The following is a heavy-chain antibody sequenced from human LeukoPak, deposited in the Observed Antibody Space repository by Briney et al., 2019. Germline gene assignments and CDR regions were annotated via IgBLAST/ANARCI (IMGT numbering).Heavy chain of an antibody. CDR2: ISGSGSST. D-gene: IGHD1-7*01. CDR3: AKGIGTDYYYYMDV. CDR1: GFTFSSYA. V-gene: IGHV3-23*01. J-gene: IGHJ6*03. Sequence: GGSLRLSCAASGFTFSSYAMSWVRQAPGKGLGWVSAISGSGSSTYYADSVKGRFTISRDNSKNTLYLQMNSLRAEDTAVYYCAKGIGTDYYYYMDVWGKGTTVTVSS.